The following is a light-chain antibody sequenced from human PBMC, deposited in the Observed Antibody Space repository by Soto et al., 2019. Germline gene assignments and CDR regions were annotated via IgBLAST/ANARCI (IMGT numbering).Light chain of an antibody. J-gene: IGKJ1*01. CDR2: GAS. CDR3: QQYSLWRT. Sequence: EIEMKQSPATLSLAPGERVTLSCRARESVSTNLAWYQQKAGQAPRLLIYGASTRATGIPARFSGSGSGTEFTLTISGLQSEDFAVYYCQQYSLWRTFGQGTKVDIK. V-gene: IGKV3-15*01. CDR1: ESVSTN.